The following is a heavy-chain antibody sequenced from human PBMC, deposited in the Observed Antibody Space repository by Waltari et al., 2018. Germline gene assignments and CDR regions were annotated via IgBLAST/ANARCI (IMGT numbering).Heavy chain of an antibody. Sequence: EVQLVETGGGLIQPGGSLRLSCAASGFTVSSNYMSWVRQAPGKGLEWVSIIYIGGTTYYADSVKGRFTISRDNAKNSLYLQMNSLRAEDTALYYCAKSMAVAGTADYFDYWGQGTLVTVSS. CDR2: IYIGGTT. V-gene: IGHV3-53*05. J-gene: IGHJ4*02. D-gene: IGHD6-19*01. CDR1: GFTVSSNY. CDR3: AKSMAVAGTADYFDY.